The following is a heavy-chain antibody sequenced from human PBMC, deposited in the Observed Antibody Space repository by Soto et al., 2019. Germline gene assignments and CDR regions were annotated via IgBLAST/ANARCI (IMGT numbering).Heavy chain of an antibody. CDR2: INPSGGST. J-gene: IGHJ4*02. V-gene: IGHV1-46*03. CDR1: GYTFTSYY. D-gene: IGHD3-22*01. Sequence: ASVKVSCKASGYTFTSYYMHWVRQAPGQGLEWMGIINPSGGSTSYAQKFQGRVTMTRDTSTSTVYMELSSLRSEDTAVYYCAREVDYYDSSGYYYVLVYWGQGTLVTAPQ. CDR3: AREVDYYDSSGYYYVLVY.